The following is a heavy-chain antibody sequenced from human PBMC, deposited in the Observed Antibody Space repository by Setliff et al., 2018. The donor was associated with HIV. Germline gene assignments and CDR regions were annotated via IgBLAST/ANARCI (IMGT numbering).Heavy chain of an antibody. CDR2: FDPEDGET. V-gene: IGHV1-24*01. CDR1: GYTLTELS. CDR3: ARGQSQGYTYSGSYGAFDI. J-gene: IGHJ3*02. D-gene: IGHD1-26*01. Sequence: ASVKVSCKVSGYTLTELSMHWVRQAPGEGLEWMGGFDPEDGETIYAQKFQGRVTMTEDTSTDTAYMELSSLRSEDTALYYCARGQSQGYTYSGSYGAFDIWGQGTMVTVS.